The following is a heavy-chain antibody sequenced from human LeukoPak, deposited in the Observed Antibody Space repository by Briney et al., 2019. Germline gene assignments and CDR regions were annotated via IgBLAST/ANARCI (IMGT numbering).Heavy chain of an antibody. J-gene: IGHJ4*02. D-gene: IGHD6-13*01. V-gene: IGHV3-9*01. Sequence: PGRSLRLSCAASGFTFDDYAMSWVRQAPGKGLEWVSSISRNSDSTGYADSVKGRFTISRDNAKNSLYLQMNSLRAEDTALYYCAKDIFRGSTTNLYDYWGQGTVVTVSS. CDR2: ISRNSDST. CDR3: AKDIFRGSTTNLYDY. CDR1: GFTFDDYA.